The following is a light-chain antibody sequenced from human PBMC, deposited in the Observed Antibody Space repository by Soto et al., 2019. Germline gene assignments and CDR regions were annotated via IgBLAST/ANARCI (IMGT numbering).Light chain of an antibody. CDR2: GAS. CDR1: QSVSSSY. J-gene: IGKJ2*01. CDR3: HQFESSPPYT. V-gene: IGKV3-20*01. Sequence: EIVLTQSPGTLSLSPGERATLSCRASQSVSSSYLAWYQQKPGQAPRLLIYGASSRATGIPDRFSGSGSGTDFTITISRLEPEDFAVYYCHQFESSPPYTFGQGTKLEIK.